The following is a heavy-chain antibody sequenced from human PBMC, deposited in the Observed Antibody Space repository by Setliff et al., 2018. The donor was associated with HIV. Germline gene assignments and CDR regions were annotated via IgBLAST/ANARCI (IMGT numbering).Heavy chain of an antibody. Sequence: ASVKVSCKASGYTFTSYYMHWVRQAPGQGLEWMGIINPIGGSTSYAQKFQGRVTMTRDTSTSTVYMELSSLRSEDTAVYYCARDETPFAFSIHWGQGTLVTVSS. J-gene: IGHJ4*02. V-gene: IGHV1-46*01. CDR3: ARDETPFAFSIH. CDR2: INPIGGST. D-gene: IGHD3-3*02. CDR1: GYTFTSYY.